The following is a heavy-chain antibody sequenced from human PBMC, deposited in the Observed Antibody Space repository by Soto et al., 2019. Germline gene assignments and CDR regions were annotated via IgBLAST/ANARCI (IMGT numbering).Heavy chain of an antibody. Sequence: QLQLQESGSGLVRPSQTLSLTCAVSGGSISSGGYSWNWIRQPPGKGLEWIGYIYHSGSTLYNPSLQSRVTISVDKSKNQFSLKLSSVTAAATAVYYCARDQLEGNWFDPWGQGTLVTVSS. V-gene: IGHV4-30-2*01. D-gene: IGHD1-1*01. CDR2: IYHSGST. CDR1: GGSISSGGYS. CDR3: ARDQLEGNWFDP. J-gene: IGHJ5*02.